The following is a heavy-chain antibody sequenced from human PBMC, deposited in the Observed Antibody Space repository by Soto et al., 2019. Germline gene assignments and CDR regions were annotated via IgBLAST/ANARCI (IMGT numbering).Heavy chain of an antibody. J-gene: IGHJ3*01. CDR1: GFTFSSYS. V-gene: IGHV3-48*01. CDR3: ARDNGGGWGVGAFAF. CDR2: MSSSSSTT. Sequence: RGSLRLSCAASGFTFSSYSMNWVLQAPGKGLEWVSYMSSSSSTTYHADSVKGRFTITRDNAKNSLYLQMNSLRAEDTAVYFCARDNGGGWGVGAFAFWGRGTVVSGSS. D-gene: IGHD2-15*01.